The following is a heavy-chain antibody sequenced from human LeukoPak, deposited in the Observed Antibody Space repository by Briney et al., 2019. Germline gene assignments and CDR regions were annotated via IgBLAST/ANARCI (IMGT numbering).Heavy chain of an antibody. Sequence: TGGSLRLSCAASGFTISSYWVSWVRQAPGKGLAWVANIKEDGSEKFYVDSVKGRFTISRDNAKNTLYLQMNSLRAEDTAVYYCARDTAHYYDSSGYYDYWGQGTLVTVSS. V-gene: IGHV3-7*01. CDR1: GFTISSYW. CDR3: ARDTAHYYDSSGYYDY. J-gene: IGHJ4*02. CDR2: IKEDGSEK. D-gene: IGHD3-22*01.